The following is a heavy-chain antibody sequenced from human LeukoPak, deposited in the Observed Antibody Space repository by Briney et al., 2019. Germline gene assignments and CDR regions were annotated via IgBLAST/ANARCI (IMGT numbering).Heavy chain of an antibody. CDR1: GYTFTSYY. V-gene: IGHV1-46*03. Sequence: ASVKVSCKASGYTFTSYYMHWVRQAPGQGLEWMGIINPSGGSTSYAQKFQGRVTMTRGTSTSTVYMELSSLRSDDTAVYYCARGGLGHCSSTSCQMRGMFAFDIWGQGTMVTVSS. CDR3: ARGGLGHCSSTSCQMRGMFAFDI. CDR2: INPSGGST. J-gene: IGHJ3*02. D-gene: IGHD2-2*01.